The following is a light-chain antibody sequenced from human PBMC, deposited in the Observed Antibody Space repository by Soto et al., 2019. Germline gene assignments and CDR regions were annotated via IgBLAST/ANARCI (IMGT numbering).Light chain of an antibody. CDR2: DAS. CDR3: QQRSNWLT. Sequence: EIVLTQSPATLSLSPGERATLSCRASQSVSSYLAWYQQKPGQAPRLLIYDASNRATGIPARFSGSGSGTDFTLTIRNLEPEDFTVYYCQQRSNWLTFGGGTKVEIK. V-gene: IGKV3-11*01. CDR1: QSVSSY. J-gene: IGKJ4*01.